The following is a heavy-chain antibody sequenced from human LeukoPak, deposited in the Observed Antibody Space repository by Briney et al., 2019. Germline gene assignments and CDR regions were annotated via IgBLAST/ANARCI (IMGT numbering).Heavy chain of an antibody. V-gene: IGHV3-64D*06. J-gene: IGHJ4*02. CDR2: ISSNGGST. Sequence: GGSLRLSCSASVFTFSSYAMHWVRQAPGKGLEYVSAISSNGGSTYYADSVKGRFTISRDNSKNTLYLQMSSLRAEDTAVYYCVKAGVVLLWLGGYYFDYWGQGTLVTVSS. CDR3: VKAGVVLLWLGGYYFDY. CDR1: VFTFSSYA. D-gene: IGHD3-10*01.